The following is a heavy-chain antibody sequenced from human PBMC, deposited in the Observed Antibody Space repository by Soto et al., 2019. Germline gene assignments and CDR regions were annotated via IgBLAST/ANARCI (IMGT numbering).Heavy chain of an antibody. V-gene: IGHV3-23*01. Sequence: EVQLLESGGGLVQPGGSLRLSCAASGFTFSSYAMSWVRQAPGKGLEWVSAISGSGGSTYYVDSVKGRFTISRDNSKNTLYLQMNSLRAEDTAVYYCARSQSAYYYDSSGYYPYYFDYWGQGTLVTVSS. CDR3: ARSQSAYYYDSSGYYPYYFDY. CDR1: GFTFSSYA. J-gene: IGHJ4*02. D-gene: IGHD3-22*01. CDR2: ISGSGGST.